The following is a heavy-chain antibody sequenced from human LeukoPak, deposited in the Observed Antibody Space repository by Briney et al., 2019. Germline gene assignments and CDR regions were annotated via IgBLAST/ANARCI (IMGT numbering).Heavy chain of an antibody. J-gene: IGHJ3*02. Sequence: PSETLSLTCTVSGGSIFSSNSYWGWIRQPPGKGLEWIGSIYYSGNTYYNASLKSRVTISVDTSKNQFSLKLNSVTAADTAVYYCAREGWPGADAFDIWGQGTMVTVSS. D-gene: IGHD2-15*01. CDR2: IYYSGNT. CDR1: GGSIFSSNSY. V-gene: IGHV4-39*02. CDR3: AREGWPGADAFDI.